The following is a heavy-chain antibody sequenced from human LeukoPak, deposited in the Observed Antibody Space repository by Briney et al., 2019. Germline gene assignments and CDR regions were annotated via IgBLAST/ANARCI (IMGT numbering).Heavy chain of an antibody. CDR1: GFTFSSYW. CDR3: ARVTNGRFDI. D-gene: IGHD2-8*01. Sequence: PGGSLRLSCAASGFTFSSYWMYWVRQAPGKGLVWVSRINTAGSSTDYADSVKGRFTISRDNAKSSLWLQMNSLRAEDTAVYYCARVTNGRFDIWGQGTMVTVSS. CDR2: INTAGSST. J-gene: IGHJ3*02. V-gene: IGHV3-74*01.